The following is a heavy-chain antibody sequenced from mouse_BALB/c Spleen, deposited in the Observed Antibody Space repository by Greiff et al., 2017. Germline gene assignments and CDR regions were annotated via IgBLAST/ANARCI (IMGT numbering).Heavy chain of an antibody. J-gene: IGHJ3*01. V-gene: IGHV1-4*02. CDR3: AEPRFAY. CDR1: GYTFTSYT. Sequence: QVQLKESAAELARPGASVKMSCKASGYTFTSYTMHWVKQRPGQGLEWIGYINPSSGYTEYNQKFKDKTTLTADKSSSTAYMQLSSLTSEDSAVYYCAEPRFAYWGQGTLVTVSA. CDR2: INPSSGYT.